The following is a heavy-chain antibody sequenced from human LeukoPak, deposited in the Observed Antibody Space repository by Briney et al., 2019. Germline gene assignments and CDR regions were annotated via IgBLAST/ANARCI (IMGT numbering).Heavy chain of an antibody. Sequence: RASVKVSCKASGYTFTSYDINWVRQATGQGLEWMGWMNPNSGNTGYAQKFQGRVTMTRNTSISTAYMELSSLRSEDTAVYYCARVGSYYSYGIERFDYWGQGTLVTVSS. D-gene: IGHD1-26*01. J-gene: IGHJ4*02. CDR1: GYTFTSYD. V-gene: IGHV1-8*01. CDR3: ARVGSYYSYGIERFDY. CDR2: MNPNSGNT.